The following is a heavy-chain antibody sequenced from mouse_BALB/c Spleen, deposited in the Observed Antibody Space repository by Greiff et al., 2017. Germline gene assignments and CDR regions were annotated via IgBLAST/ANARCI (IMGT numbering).Heavy chain of an antibody. CDR3: ASLLRLRAY. CDR1: GFTFSSYA. J-gene: IGHJ3*01. CDR2: ISSGGSYT. V-gene: IGHV5-9-4*01. Sequence: EVQRVESGGGLVKPGGSLNLSCAASGFTFSSYAMSWVRQSPEKRLEWVAEISSGGSYTYYPDTVTGRFTISRDNAKNTLYLEMSSLRSEDTAMYYCASLLRLRAYWGQGTLVTVSA. D-gene: IGHD1-2*01.